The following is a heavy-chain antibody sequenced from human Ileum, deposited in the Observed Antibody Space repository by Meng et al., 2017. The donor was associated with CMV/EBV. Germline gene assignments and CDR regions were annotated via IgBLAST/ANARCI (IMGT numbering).Heavy chain of an antibody. CDR3: ASRDYIVVVTPSLDY. J-gene: IGHJ4*02. V-gene: IGHV3-30*04. D-gene: IGHD3-22*01. CDR2: ISHVGSNK. CDR1: GGTFSSYA. Sequence: SGGTFSSYAMRWVRQAPGQGLEWVAVISHVGSNKYYAHNVKGRVTISTDESKSTVYLQMSSLRAEDTAVYYCASRDYIVVVTPSLDYWGQGTLVTVSS.